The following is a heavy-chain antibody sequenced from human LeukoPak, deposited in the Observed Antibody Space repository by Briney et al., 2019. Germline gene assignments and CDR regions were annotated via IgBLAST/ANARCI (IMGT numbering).Heavy chain of an antibody. D-gene: IGHD6-13*01. Sequence: SETLSLTCTVSGGSISSYYWSWIRQPPGKGLEWIGYIYYTGSTNYNPSLKSRVTISVDTSKNQCSLKVTSVTAADTAVYYCARGPGIAAAGTGHGWFDPWGQGTLVTVSS. CDR1: GGSISSYY. CDR3: ARGPGIAAAGTGHGWFDP. CDR2: IYYTGST. J-gene: IGHJ5*02. V-gene: IGHV4-59*01.